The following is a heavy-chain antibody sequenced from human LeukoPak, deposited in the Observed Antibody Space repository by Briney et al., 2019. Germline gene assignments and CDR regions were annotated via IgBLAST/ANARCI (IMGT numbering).Heavy chain of an antibody. CDR1: GGSINSYY. CDR2: IYASGST. V-gene: IGHV4-4*09. D-gene: IGHD2-8*01. Sequence: SETLSLTCTVSGGSINSYYWNWIRQPPGKGLEWIGYIYASGSTNYNSSLKSRVTISVDTSKNQFSLKLSSVTAADTAVYYCARVDIVLDPWGQGTLVTVSS. J-gene: IGHJ5*02. CDR3: ARVDIVLDP.